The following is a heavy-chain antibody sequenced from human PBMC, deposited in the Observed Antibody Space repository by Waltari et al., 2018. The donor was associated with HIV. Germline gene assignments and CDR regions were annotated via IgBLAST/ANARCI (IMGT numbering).Heavy chain of an antibody. Sequence: QVHLEQWGTGLLRPSETLSLTCAVYGGSSSGYFWIWPCQSPGRGLEWIGEVNHVGRTNYSPSLKGRVTVSVDTSKNQFSLTMRSVTAADTAVYYCARDSAPGLAVDDDDGEFFYYGLDVWGQGTTVTVSS. CDR1: GGSSSGYF. V-gene: IGHV4-34*01. CDR3: ARDSAPGLAVDDDDGEFFYYGLDV. D-gene: IGHD6-19*01. CDR2: VNHVGRT. J-gene: IGHJ6*01.